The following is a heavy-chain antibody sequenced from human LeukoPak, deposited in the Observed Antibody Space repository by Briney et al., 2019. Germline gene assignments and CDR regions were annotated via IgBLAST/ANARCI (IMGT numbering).Heavy chain of an antibody. CDR2: IYTSGST. CDR3: ARHGTPLRYGSGNYYKGAPFDY. Sequence: PSETLSPTCTVSGGSISSGSYYWSWIRQPAGKGLEWIGRIYTSGSTNYNPSLKSRVTISVDTSKNQFSLKLSSVTAADTAVYYCARHGTPLRYGSGNYYKGAPFDYWGQGTLVTVSS. D-gene: IGHD3-10*01. CDR1: GGSISSGSYY. V-gene: IGHV4-61*02. J-gene: IGHJ4*02.